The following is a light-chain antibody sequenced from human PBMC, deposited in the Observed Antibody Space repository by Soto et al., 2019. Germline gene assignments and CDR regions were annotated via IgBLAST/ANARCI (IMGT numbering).Light chain of an antibody. V-gene: IGKV1-39*01. CDR1: QSTSSY. CDR3: QQSYSTPST. CDR2: AAS. Sequence: DIQMTQSPSSLSASVGDRVTITCRASQSTSSYLNWYQQKPGKAPRLLIYAASSLQSGVPSRFSGSGSGIDFTLTISSLQPEDFATYYCQQSYSTPSTFGQGTKVDIK. J-gene: IGKJ1*01.